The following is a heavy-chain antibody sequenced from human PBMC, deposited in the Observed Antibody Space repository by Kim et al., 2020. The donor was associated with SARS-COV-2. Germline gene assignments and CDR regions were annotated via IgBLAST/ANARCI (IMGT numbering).Heavy chain of an antibody. CDR3: AKDANTYYDILTGYYPGPKYFQH. CDR1: GFTFDDYA. J-gene: IGHJ1*01. CDR2: ISWNSGSI. D-gene: IGHD3-9*01. V-gene: IGHV3-9*01. Sequence: GGSLRLSCAASGFTFDDYAMHWVRQAPGKGLEWVSGISWNSGSIGYADSVKGRFTISRDNAKNSLYLQMNSLRAEDTALYYCAKDANTYYDILTGYYPGPKYFQHWGQGTLVTVSS.